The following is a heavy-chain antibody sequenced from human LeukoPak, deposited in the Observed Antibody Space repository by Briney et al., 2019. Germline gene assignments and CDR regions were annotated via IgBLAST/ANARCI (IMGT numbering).Heavy chain of an antibody. V-gene: IGHV3-7*03. CDR3: ARSLPYGTTWYGRSDF. J-gene: IGHJ4*02. D-gene: IGHD6-13*01. CDR2: IRQDGDTK. CDR1: GSPFNAYW. Sequence: GGSLRLSCAASGSPFNAYWMTWVRQAPGKGLEWVANIRQDGDTKYYVDPVKGRFTISRDNAMNSLYLQMNSLRAEDTAIYYCARSLPYGTTWYGRSDFWGQGTLVTVSS.